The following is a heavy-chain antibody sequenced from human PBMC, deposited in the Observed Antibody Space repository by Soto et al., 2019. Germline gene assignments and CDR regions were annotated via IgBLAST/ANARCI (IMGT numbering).Heavy chain of an antibody. D-gene: IGHD2-2*01. CDR3: ARLLKDIVVVPAARHDYYYGMDV. CDR1: GYTFTGYY. CDR2: INPNSGGT. Sequence: ASVKVSCKASGYTFTGYYMHWVRQAPGQGLEWMGWINPNSGGTNYAQKFQGWVTITRDTSASTAYMELSSLRSEDTAVYYCARLLKDIVVVPAARHDYYYGMDVWGQGTTVTVSS. V-gene: IGHV1-2*04. J-gene: IGHJ6*02.